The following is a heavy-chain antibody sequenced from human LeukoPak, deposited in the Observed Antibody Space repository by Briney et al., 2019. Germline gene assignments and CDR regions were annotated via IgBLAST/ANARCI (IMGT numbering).Heavy chain of an antibody. CDR2: IKSKTDDGTT. Sequence: SGGSLRLSCAASGFSFSDAFMSWVRQAPGKGLEWVGRIKSKTDDGTTDYAAPVKGRFTISRDVSKSTLYLQMNSLQTEDTAVYYCTTSGYNWYHFDNWGQGTLVTVSS. D-gene: IGHD5-24*01. CDR1: GFSFSDAF. J-gene: IGHJ4*02. V-gene: IGHV3-15*01. CDR3: TTSGYNWYHFDN.